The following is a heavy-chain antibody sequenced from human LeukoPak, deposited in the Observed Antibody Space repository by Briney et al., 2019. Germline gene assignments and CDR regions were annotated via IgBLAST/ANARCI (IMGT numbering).Heavy chain of an antibody. V-gene: IGHV3-20*04. CDR2: INWNGIST. J-gene: IGHJ5*02. CDR3: VRVPRTAWLGELIS. D-gene: IGHD3-10*01. Sequence: GGSLRLSCAASGFRFDDYGMTWVRHAPGKGLEWVSGINWNGISTVYADSVQGRFTVFRDNAKKSLYLQMKSLRAEDTAFYYCVRVPRTAWLGELISWGQGTLVTVSA. CDR1: GFRFDDYG.